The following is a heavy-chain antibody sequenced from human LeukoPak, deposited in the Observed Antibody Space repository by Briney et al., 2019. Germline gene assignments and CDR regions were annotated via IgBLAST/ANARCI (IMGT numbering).Heavy chain of an antibody. D-gene: IGHD3-10*01. CDR2: IYHSGST. CDR3: ASLRGVIILAFDI. CDR1: GGSISSSNW. J-gene: IGHJ3*02. V-gene: IGHV4-4*02. Sequence: ASGTLSLTCAVSGGSISSSNWWSWVRQPPGKGLERIGEIYHSGSTNYNPSLKSRVTISVDKSKNQFSLKLSSVTAADTAVYYCASLRGVIILAFDIWGQGTMVTVSS.